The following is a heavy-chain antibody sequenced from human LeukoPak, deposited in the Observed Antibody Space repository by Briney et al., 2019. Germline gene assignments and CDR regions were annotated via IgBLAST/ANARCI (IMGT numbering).Heavy chain of an antibody. CDR1: GFTFSSYS. CDR3: ARDPLDISRWANAFDI. D-gene: IGHD5-12*01. V-gene: IGHV3-48*01. CDR2: ISSSSSTI. Sequence: AGGSLRLSCAASGFTFSSYSMNWVRQAPGKGLEWVSYISSSSSTIYYADSVKGRFTISRDNSKNTLHLQMSGLRAEDTAVYYCARDPLDISRWANAFDIWGQGTTAIVSS. J-gene: IGHJ3*02.